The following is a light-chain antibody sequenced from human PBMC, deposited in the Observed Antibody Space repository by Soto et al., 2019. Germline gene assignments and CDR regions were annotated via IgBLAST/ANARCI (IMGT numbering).Light chain of an antibody. CDR1: SSDVGYYNY. V-gene: IGLV2-14*01. J-gene: IGLJ1*01. Sequence: QSALTQPASVSGSPGQSIAISCTGTSSDVGYYNYVSWYQQHPGKAPNVMIYDVNNRPSGVPDRFSGSKSGNTASLTISGLQAEDVADYYCSSYTSSSTYVFGTGTKVTVL. CDR3: SSYTSSSTYV. CDR2: DVN.